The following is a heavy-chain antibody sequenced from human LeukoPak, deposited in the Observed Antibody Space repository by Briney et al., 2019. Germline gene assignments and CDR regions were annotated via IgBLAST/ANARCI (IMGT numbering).Heavy chain of an antibody. CDR3: TTVHQTALSGYYH. D-gene: IGHD5-12*01. CDR2: IKSETYGGTT. Sequence: GGSLRLSCGASGFTLRNAWMTPGRQAPGKGLEWVGRIKSETYGGTTDYAAPVKGRFTISRDDSRNTLYMEMNSLKSEDTALCYSTTVHQTALSGYYHLGQRAPVTVSS. V-gene: IGHV3-15*01. CDR1: GFTLRNAW. J-gene: IGHJ5*02.